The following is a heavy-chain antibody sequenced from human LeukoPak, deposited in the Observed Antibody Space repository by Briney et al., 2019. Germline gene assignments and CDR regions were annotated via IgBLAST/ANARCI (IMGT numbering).Heavy chain of an antibody. CDR2: IWYDGSNK. V-gene: IGHV3-33*07. Sequence: FRWRSFAETGCALSKDGVYWFGEAPGKRQEWVAVIWYDGSNKYYADSVKGRFTISRDTSKTTLYLQMNSLRAEDTAVYYCARPKAAAALYYHSDMDVWGQGPTVTVPS. CDR3: ARPKAAAALYYHSDMDV. J-gene: IGHJ6*02. CDR1: GCALSKDG. D-gene: IGHD6-13*01.